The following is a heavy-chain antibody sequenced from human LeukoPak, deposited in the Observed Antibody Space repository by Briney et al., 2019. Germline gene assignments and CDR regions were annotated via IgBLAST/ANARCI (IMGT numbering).Heavy chain of an antibody. V-gene: IGHV1-2*02. CDR1: GYTFTGYY. CDR2: INPNSDCT. D-gene: IGHD3-10*01. J-gene: IGHJ3*02. Sequence: ASVKVSCKASGYTFTGYYIHWLRQAPGQGLEWMGWINPNSDCTNYAQKFQGRVTMTRDTSISTAYMELSRLRSDDTAVYFCARGFNSHSDNYHGSGSYFSLYAFDIWGQGKMVTVS. CDR3: ARGFNSHSDNYHGSGSYFSLYAFDI.